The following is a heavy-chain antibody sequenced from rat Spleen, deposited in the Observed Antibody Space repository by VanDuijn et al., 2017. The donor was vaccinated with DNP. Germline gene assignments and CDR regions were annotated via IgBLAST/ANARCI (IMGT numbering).Heavy chain of an antibody. J-gene: IGHJ2*01. CDR3: ARSLMILQWNCFDY. CDR1: AFSLTTYT. D-gene: IGHD1-1*01. CDR2: VSGGGST. Sequence: QVQLKESGPGLVQPSRTLSLTCTVSAFSLTTYTINWVRQPPGKGLEWIAAVSGGGSTFYNSALKSRLSISRDTSKNQVFLKVNSLQTEDTAMYFCARSLMILQWNCFDYWGQGVMVTVSS. V-gene: IGHV2-6*01.